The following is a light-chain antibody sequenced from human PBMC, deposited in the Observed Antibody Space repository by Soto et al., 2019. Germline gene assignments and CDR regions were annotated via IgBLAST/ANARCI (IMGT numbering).Light chain of an antibody. Sequence: EIVMTQSPATLSVSPGERATLSCRASQSVSSNLAWYQQKPGQAPRLLIYGASTRATGIPARFSGSGSGTEVTLTISSRQSEDFAVYYWQQYNNWPPWTFGQGTKVEIK. CDR2: GAS. V-gene: IGKV3-15*01. CDR1: QSVSSN. J-gene: IGKJ1*01. CDR3: QQYNNWPPWT.